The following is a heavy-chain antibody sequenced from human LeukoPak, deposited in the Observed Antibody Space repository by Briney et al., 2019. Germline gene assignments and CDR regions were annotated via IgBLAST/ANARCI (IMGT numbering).Heavy chain of an antibody. Sequence: QAGGSLRLSCAASGFHFSNYVMTWVRQAPGKGLEWVSAISGTGGSTYYADSVKGRFTISRDNSKNTLYLQMNSLRAEDTAVYYCAKKIIGYSSGWSDDAFDIWGQGTMVTVSS. CDR2: ISGTGGST. CDR3: AKKIIGYSSGWSDDAFDI. D-gene: IGHD6-19*01. J-gene: IGHJ3*02. CDR1: GFHFSNYV. V-gene: IGHV3-23*01.